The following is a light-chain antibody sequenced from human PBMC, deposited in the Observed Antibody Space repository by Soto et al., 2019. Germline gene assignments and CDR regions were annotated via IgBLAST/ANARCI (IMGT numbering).Light chain of an antibody. CDR2: DAS. V-gene: IGKV3-11*01. J-gene: IGKJ1*01. CDR1: QSFSSY. CDR3: QQRSNWPRT. Sequence: EIVLTQSPATLTLSPGERATLSCRASQSFSSYLAWYQQKPGQAPRLLIYDASNRATGIPARFSGSGSGTDFTLPISSLEPEDFAVYYCQQRSNWPRTFGQGTKVEIK.